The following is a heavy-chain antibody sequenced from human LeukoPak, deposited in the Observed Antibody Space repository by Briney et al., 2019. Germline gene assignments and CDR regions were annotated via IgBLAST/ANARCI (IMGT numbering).Heavy chain of an antibody. CDR3: ARPDDLWSGVDY. Sequence: GESLKISWKGSGYSFTSYWIGWVRQMPGKGLEWMGIIYPGDSDTRYSPSFQGQVTISVDKAISTAYLQWSSLKASDAAMYYCARPDDLWSGVDYWGQGTLVTVFS. CDR2: IYPGDSDT. CDR1: GYSFTSYW. J-gene: IGHJ4*02. V-gene: IGHV5-51*01. D-gene: IGHD3-3*01.